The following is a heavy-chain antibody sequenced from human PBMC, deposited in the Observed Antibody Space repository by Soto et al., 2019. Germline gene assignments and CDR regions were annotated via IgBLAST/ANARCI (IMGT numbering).Heavy chain of an antibody. CDR2: IYYSGST. Sequence: PSETLSLTCTVSGGSISSGGYYWSWIRQHPGKGLEWIGYIYYSGSTYYNPSLKSRVTISVDTSKNQFSLKLSSVTAADTAVYYCACAKGDYDFWSGYIYGMDVWGQGTTVTVSS. CDR3: ACAKGDYDFWSGYIYGMDV. V-gene: IGHV4-31*03. CDR1: GGSISSGGYY. D-gene: IGHD3-3*01. J-gene: IGHJ6*02.